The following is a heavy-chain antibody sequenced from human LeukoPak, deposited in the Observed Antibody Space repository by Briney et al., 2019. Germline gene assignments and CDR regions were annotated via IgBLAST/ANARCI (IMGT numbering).Heavy chain of an antibody. Sequence: GGSLRLSCAASGFTFSSYAMNWVRQAPGKGLEWVSGIVGSGDKTYYADSVKGRFTITRDNSKNTLYLQMNSLRAADTSVYYCAKSNGYGLIDIWGQGTMVTVSS. J-gene: IGHJ3*02. CDR2: IVGSGDKT. CDR3: AKSNGYGLIDI. CDR1: GFTFSSYA. V-gene: IGHV3-23*01. D-gene: IGHD3-22*01.